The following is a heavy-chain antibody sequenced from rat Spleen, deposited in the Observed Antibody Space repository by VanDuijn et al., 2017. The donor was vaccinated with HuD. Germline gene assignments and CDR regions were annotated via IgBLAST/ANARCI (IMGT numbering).Heavy chain of an antibody. V-gene: IGHV5-29*01. CDR1: GFTFSDYY. J-gene: IGHJ1*01. Sequence: EVQLVESDGGLVQPGRSLKLSCAASGFTFSDYYMAWVRQAPTKGLEWVATISSDGGRNFYRDPVKGRFTISRDNAERALSLQMDSLRSEDTATYHCAGAGYLRDWYFDFWGPGTMVAVSS. CDR2: ISSDGGRN. CDR3: AGAGYLRDWYFDF. D-gene: IGHD2-2*01.